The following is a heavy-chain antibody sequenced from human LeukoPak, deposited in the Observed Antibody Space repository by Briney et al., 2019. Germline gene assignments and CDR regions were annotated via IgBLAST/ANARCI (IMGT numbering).Heavy chain of an antibody. CDR3: ALSRYSSSSVWDF. J-gene: IGHJ4*02. CDR1: GFTVSSNY. Sequence: GGSLRLSCAASGFTVSSNYMSWVRQAPGKGLEWVSVIYSDDTTYYADSVKGRFTISRDNSKNTLHLQMNSLRAEDMAVYYCALSRYSSSSVWDFWGQGTLVTVSS. CDR2: IYSDDTT. D-gene: IGHD6-6*01. V-gene: IGHV3-66*01.